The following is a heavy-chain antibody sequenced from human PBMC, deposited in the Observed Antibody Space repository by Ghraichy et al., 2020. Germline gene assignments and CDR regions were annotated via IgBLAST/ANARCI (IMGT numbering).Heavy chain of an antibody. J-gene: IGHJ4*02. Sequence: SQTLSLTCNVYGGSLRSYYWSWIRQPPGKGLEWIGTIYYSGSTNHSPSLKSRVTMSVDTSKNQFSLKLSSVGAADTALYYCVRWNYHGNNGYKRFDYWGQGTLVTVSS. CDR1: GGSLRSYY. CDR3: VRWNYHGNNGYKRFDY. CDR2: IYYSGST. V-gene: IGHV4-59*01. D-gene: IGHD3-22*01.